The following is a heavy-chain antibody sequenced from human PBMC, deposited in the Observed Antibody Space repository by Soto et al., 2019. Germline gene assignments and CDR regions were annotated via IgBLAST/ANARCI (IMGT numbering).Heavy chain of an antibody. CDR1: GFTFSSYV. V-gene: IGHV3-33*01. J-gene: IGHJ4*02. D-gene: IGHD2-15*01. CDR3: ARDALGYCSGGSCHNFDY. CDR2: IWYDGSNK. Sequence: GGSLRLSCAASGFTFSSYVMHWVRQAPGKGLEWVAVIWYDGSNKYYADSVKGRFTISRDNSKNTLYLQMNSLRAEDTAVYYCARDALGYCSGGSCHNFDYWGQGTLVTVSS.